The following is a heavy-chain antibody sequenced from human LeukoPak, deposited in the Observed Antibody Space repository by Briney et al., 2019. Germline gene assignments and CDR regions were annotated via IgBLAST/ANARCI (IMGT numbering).Heavy chain of an antibody. CDR1: GFTFSNYW. D-gene: IGHD1-26*01. V-gene: IGHV3-7*01. J-gene: IGHJ3*02. CDR2: IKQDGSEK. CDR3: ARGGVGTTTGADAFDI. Sequence: GGSLRLSCAASGFTFSNYWMNWVRQAPGKGLEWVANIKQDGSEKYYVDSVKGRFTISRDNAKNSLYLQMNRLRAEDTAVYYCARGGVGTTTGADAFDIWGQGTMVTVSS.